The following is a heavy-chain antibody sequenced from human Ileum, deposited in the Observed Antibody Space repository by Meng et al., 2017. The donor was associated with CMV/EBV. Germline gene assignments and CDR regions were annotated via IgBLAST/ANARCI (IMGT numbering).Heavy chain of an antibody. V-gene: IGHV3-48*03. CDR1: GFTFSSYE. Sequence: GESLKISCAASGFTFSSYEMNWVRQAPGKGLEWISYISTNGRNIYYADSVEGRFTISRDNANNSLYLQMNGLRAEDTAVYYCAKVGPRKYFQFGVTLGAFAIWGQGKMV. J-gene: IGHJ3*02. CDR3: AKVGPRKYFQFGVTLGAFAI. D-gene: IGHD3-10*01. CDR2: ISTNGRNI.